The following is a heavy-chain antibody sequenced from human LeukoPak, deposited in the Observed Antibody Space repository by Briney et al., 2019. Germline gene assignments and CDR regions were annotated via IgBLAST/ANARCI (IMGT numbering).Heavy chain of an antibody. D-gene: IGHD3-3*01. Sequence: HPWGSLRLSCAAAGFTFISYWMSGVRQAPGKELEWVANIKQDGSEKYYVDSVKGRFTISRDNAKNSLYLQMNSLRAEDTAVYYCARVVACDFPYYYYMDVWGKGTTVTVSS. V-gene: IGHV3-7*01. J-gene: IGHJ6*03. CDR1: GFTFISYW. CDR2: IKQDGSEK. CDR3: ARVVACDFPYYYYMDV.